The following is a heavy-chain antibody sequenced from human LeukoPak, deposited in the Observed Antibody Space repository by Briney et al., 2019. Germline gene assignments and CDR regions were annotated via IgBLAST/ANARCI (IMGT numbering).Heavy chain of an antibody. CDR2: IYSGGST. Sequence: GGSLRLSCAASGFTVSSNYMSWVRQAPGKGLEWVSVIYSGGSTYYADSVKGRFAISRDNSKNTLYLQMNNLRAEDTAVYYCARDGRKVITSGWYYFDCWGQGTLVTVSS. D-gene: IGHD6-19*01. CDR3: ARDGRKVITSGWYYFDC. CDR1: GFTVSSNY. J-gene: IGHJ4*02. V-gene: IGHV3-53*01.